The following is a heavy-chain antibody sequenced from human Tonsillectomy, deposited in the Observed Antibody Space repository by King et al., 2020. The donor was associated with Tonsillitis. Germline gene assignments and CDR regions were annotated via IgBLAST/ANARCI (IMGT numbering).Heavy chain of an antibody. J-gene: IGHJ4*02. CDR2: ISYYGSNK. V-gene: IGHV3-30-3*01. D-gene: IGHD4-23*01. Sequence: QLVQSGGGVVQPGRSLRLSCAASGFTFSSYAMHWVRQAPGKGLEWVAVISYYGSNKYYADSVKGRFTISRDNSKNTLYLQMNSLRAEDTAVYYCARVTVVTPDYWGQGTLVTVSS. CDR3: ARVTVVTPDY. CDR1: GFTFSSYA.